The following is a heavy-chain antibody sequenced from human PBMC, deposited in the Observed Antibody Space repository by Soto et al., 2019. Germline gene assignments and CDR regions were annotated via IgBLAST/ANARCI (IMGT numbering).Heavy chain of an antibody. CDR1: GLTFDDYT. CDR2: ISWDGGST. J-gene: IGHJ3*02. CDR3: AKAGIRGVIFGAFDI. D-gene: IGHD3-10*01. V-gene: IGHV3-43*01. Sequence: GGSLRLSCASSGLTFDDYTMHWVRQATGKGLEWVSLISWDGGSTYYADSVKGRFTISRDNSKNSLYLQMNSLRTEDTALYYCAKAGIRGVIFGAFDIWGQGTMVTVSS.